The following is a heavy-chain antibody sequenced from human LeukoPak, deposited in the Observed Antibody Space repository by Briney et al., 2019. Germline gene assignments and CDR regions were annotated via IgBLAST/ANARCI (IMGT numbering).Heavy chain of an antibody. CDR2: INHSGST. Sequence: SETLSLTCAVYGGSFSGYYWSWIRQPPGKGLEWIGEINHSGSTNYNPSLKSRVTISVDTSKNQFSLKLSSVTAADTAVYYCARGYCSSSSCPDFDYWGQGTLVTVSS. J-gene: IGHJ4*02. V-gene: IGHV4-34*01. CDR3: ARGYCSSSSCPDFDY. D-gene: IGHD2-2*01. CDR1: GGSFSGYY.